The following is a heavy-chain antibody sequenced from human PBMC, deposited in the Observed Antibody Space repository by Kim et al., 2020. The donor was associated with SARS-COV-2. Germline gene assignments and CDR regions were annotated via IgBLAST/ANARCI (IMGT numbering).Heavy chain of an antibody. D-gene: IGHD5-12*01. CDR1: GYTFTSYG. CDR3: ARDIDRKWLRSSYFDY. Sequence: ASVKVSCKASGYTFTSYGISWVRQAPGQGLEWMGWISAYNGNTNYAQKLQGRVTMTTDTSTSTAYMELRSLRSDDTAVYYCARDIDRKWLRSSYFDYWGQGTLVTVSS. CDR2: ISAYNGNT. J-gene: IGHJ4*02. V-gene: IGHV1-18*04.